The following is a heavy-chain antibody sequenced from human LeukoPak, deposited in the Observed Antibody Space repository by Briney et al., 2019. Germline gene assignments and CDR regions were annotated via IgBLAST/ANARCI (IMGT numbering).Heavy chain of an antibody. Sequence: GGSLRLSCAASGFTFTNAWMNWGRQAPGKGLEWVGRIKRKTDGGTTDYAAPVKGRFTVSKDDSETTLYLQMDRLKTEDTAVYYCTADRVVTTDYAMDVWGRGTTVTVSS. V-gene: IGHV3-15*01. J-gene: IGHJ6*02. CDR1: GFTFTNAW. D-gene: IGHD2-21*02. CDR2: IKRKTDGGTT. CDR3: TADRVVTTDYAMDV.